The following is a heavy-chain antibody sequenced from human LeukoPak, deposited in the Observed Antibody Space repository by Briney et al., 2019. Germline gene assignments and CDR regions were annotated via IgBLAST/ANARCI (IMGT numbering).Heavy chain of an antibody. CDR1: VFTFSSYS. Sequence: GGSLRLSCAASVFTFSSYSMNRVRQAPGKGLEWVSSISSSSSYIYYADSVKGRFTITIDNAKNSLYLQINSLRAEDRYVYQRAGGIAARFDYWGQGTLVTVSS. J-gene: IGHJ4*02. V-gene: IGHV3-21*01. CDR3: AGGIAARFDY. CDR2: ISSSSSYI. D-gene: IGHD6-6*01.